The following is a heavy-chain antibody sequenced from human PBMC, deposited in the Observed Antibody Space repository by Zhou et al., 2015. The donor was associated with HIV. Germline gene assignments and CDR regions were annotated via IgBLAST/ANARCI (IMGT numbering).Heavy chain of an antibody. CDR3: ARDALKDFYYMDV. CDR2: ISYDRSNK. CDR1: GFTFSSYA. Sequence: QVQLVDSGGGVVQPGRSLRLSCAASGFTFSSYAMHWVRQAPGKGLEWVAVISYDRSNKYYADSVKGRFTISRDNSKNTLYLQMNSLRAEDTAVYYCARDALKDFYYMDVWGKGTTVTVSS. V-gene: IGHV3-30-3*01. J-gene: IGHJ6*03. D-gene: IGHD3-3*01.